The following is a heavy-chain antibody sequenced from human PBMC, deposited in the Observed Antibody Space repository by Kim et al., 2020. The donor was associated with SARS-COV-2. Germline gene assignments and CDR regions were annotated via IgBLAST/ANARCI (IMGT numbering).Heavy chain of an antibody. V-gene: IGHV3-33*01. CDR1: GFYFKSYG. CDR3: ARKGLFWFVMDV. J-gene: IGHJ6*02. D-gene: IGHD3-3*01. CDR2: IWYDGTKH. Sequence: GGSLRLSCAASGFYFKSYGMHWARQAPGNGLEWVAVIWYDGTKHYYGDFVKGRFTISRDQNENMVYLQMNSLTVEDTAHYYCARKGLFWFVMDVWGQG.